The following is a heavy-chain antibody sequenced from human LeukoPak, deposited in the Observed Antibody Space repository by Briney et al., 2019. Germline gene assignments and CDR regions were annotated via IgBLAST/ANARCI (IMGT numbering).Heavy chain of an antibody. CDR2: ISSSGSTI. J-gene: IGHJ6*03. Sequence: GGSLRLSCAASGFTFSSYEMNWVRQAPGQGLEWVSYISSSGSTIYYADSVKGRFTISRDNAKNSLYLQMNSLRAEDTALYYCARLSAYYYGSYSYYYMDVWGKGTTVTISS. CDR1: GFTFSSYE. D-gene: IGHD3-10*01. V-gene: IGHV3-48*03. CDR3: ARLSAYYYGSYSYYYMDV.